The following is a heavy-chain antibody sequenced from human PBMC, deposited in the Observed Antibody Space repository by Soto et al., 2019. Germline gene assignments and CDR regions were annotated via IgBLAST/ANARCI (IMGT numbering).Heavy chain of an antibody. Sequence: AGGSLRLSCAASGFTFSSYWMHWVRQAPGKGLVWVSRINSDGSSTSYADSVKGRFTISRDNAKNTLYLQMNSLRAEDTAVYYWARARIQLWLRFIDYWGQGTLVTVAS. CDR2: INSDGSST. CDR1: GFTFSSYW. J-gene: IGHJ4*02. V-gene: IGHV3-74*01. D-gene: IGHD5-18*01. CDR3: ARARIQLWLRFIDY.